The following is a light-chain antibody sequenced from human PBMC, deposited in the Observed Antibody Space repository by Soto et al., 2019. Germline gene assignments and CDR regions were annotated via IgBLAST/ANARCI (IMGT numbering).Light chain of an antibody. CDR1: KNDIGVYDF. CDR2: DVT. J-gene: IGLJ1*01. Sequence: QSALTQPPSASGSPGQSVTISCTGTKNDIGVYDFVSWYQQHPGKAPKVMIYDVTKRPSGVPDRFSGSKSGNTASLTVSALQAEDEADYYCSSYTDRKTLVFGTGTKVTVL. CDR3: SSYTDRKTLV. V-gene: IGLV2-8*01.